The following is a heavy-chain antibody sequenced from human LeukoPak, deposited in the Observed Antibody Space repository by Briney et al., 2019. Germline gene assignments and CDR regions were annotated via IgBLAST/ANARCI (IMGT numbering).Heavy chain of an antibody. D-gene: IGHD1-26*01. CDR1: GYIFPSYG. CDR2: ISPDNGET. V-gene: IGHV1-18*01. J-gene: IGHJ4*02. Sequence: ASVKVSCKGSGYIFPSYGLAWVRQAPGQGLEWMGWISPDNGETKYAQNFKDRLTLTTDTSTSTAYMELRSLRSDDTTVYYCVRDNLPVGSPDNYFDSWGQGTLVTVSS. CDR3: VRDNLPVGSPDNYFDS.